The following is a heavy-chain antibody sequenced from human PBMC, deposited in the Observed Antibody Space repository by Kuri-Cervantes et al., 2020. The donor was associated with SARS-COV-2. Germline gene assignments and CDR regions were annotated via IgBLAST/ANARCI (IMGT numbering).Heavy chain of an antibody. Sequence: SETLSLTCTVSGGSISSSSYYWGWIRQPPGKGLEWIGSIYYSGSTYYNPSLKSRVTISVDTSKNQFSLKLSSVTAADTAVYYCARPLMAGPHYFDFWGQGTLVTVSS. CDR1: GGSISSSSYY. V-gene: IGHV4-39*01. J-gene: IGHJ4*02. CDR3: ARPLMAGPHYFDF. CDR2: IYYSGST. D-gene: IGHD6-19*01.